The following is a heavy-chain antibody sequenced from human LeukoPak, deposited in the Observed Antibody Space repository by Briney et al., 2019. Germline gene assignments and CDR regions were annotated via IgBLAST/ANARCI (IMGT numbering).Heavy chain of an antibody. CDR3: ARGGGISHYYYYMDV. V-gene: IGHV4-59*01. CDR1: GGSISSYY. J-gene: IGHJ6*03. CDR2: IYYSGST. Sequence: SETLSLTCTVSGGSISSYYWNWIRQPPGKGLEWIGYIYYSGSTNYNPSLKSRVTISVDTSKNQFSLRLNSVTAADTAVYYCARGGGISHYYYYMDVWGKGTTVT. D-gene: IGHD6-13*01.